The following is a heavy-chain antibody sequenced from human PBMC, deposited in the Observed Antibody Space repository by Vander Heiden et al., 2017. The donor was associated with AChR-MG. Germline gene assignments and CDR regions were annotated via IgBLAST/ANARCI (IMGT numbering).Heavy chain of an antibody. CDR2: IWYDGSNK. V-gene: IGHV3-33*01. Sequence: QVQLVESGGGVVQPGRSLRLSCAASGFTFRSYGMHWGRQAPGKGLEWVAVIWYDGSNKYYADSVKGRFTISRDNSKNTLYLQMNSLRAEDTAVYYCARAFMITCGGVIPKVDYWGQGTLVTVSS. D-gene: IGHD3-16*02. CDR1: GFTFRSYG. CDR3: ARAFMITCGGVIPKVDY. J-gene: IGHJ4*02.